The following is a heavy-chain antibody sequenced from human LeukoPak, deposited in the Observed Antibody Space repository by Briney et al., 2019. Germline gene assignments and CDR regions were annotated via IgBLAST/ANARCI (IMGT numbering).Heavy chain of an antibody. CDR1: GGSFSGYY. V-gene: IGHV4-34*01. CDR2: INHSGST. Sequence: SETLSLTCAVYGGSFSGYYWSWIRQPPGKGLEWIGEINHSGSTNYNPSLKSRVTISVDTSKNQSSLKLSSVTAADTAVYYCARGRPCTAYSSRGYYYYGMDVWGQGTTVTVSS. J-gene: IGHJ6*02. CDR3: ARGRPCTAYSSRGYYYYGMDV. D-gene: IGHD6-13*01.